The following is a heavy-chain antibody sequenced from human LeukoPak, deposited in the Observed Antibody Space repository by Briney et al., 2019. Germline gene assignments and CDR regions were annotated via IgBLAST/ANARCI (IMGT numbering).Heavy chain of an antibody. J-gene: IGHJ4*02. Sequence: SETLSLTCTVSGGSISSYYWNWIRQPPGKGLEWIGYIYYSGSTNHNPSLKSRVTISVDTSKNQFSLKLSSVTAADTAVYYCARAEYYYDSSGYLYWGQGTLVTVSS. D-gene: IGHD3-22*01. CDR3: ARAEYYYDSSGYLY. CDR1: GGSISSYY. V-gene: IGHV4-59*01. CDR2: IYYSGST.